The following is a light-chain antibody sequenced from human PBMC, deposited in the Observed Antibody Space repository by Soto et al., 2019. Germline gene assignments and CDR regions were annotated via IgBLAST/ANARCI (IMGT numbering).Light chain of an antibody. J-gene: IGKJ1*01. V-gene: IGKV1-5*01. CDR1: QRISSW. CDR2: AAS. CDR3: QRKWT. Sequence: QMTQTHDTLSASVGGRGTITWRGSQRISSWLGWDQETPRNAPKLLIYAASSLESGVPSRFSGSGSGTDFTLTISSLQPDDFATYYCQRKWTFGQGTKVDI.